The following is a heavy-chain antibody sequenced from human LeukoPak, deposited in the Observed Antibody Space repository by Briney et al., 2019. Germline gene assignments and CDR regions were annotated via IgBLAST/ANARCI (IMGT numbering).Heavy chain of an antibody. J-gene: IGHJ4*02. CDR3: ARESAEGSIRGLFDY. D-gene: IGHD3-10*01. V-gene: IGHV4-4*02. CDR1: GGSIRRTNW. Sequence: SETLSLTCAGSGGSIRRTNWWTWVRQPPGKGLEWIGEIYHTGTTNYNPPLKSRVTISVDKSKNQFSLKVNSVTAADTAVYYCARESAEGSIRGLFDYWGQGTLVTVSS. CDR2: IYHTGTT.